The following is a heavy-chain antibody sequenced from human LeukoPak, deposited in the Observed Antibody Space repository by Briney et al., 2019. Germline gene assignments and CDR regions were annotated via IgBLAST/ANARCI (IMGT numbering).Heavy chain of an antibody. V-gene: IGHV4-38-2*02. CDR1: GYSISSGYY. D-gene: IGHD6-25*01. J-gene: IGHJ4*02. CDR3: ARVPRLGPAGYFDY. CDR2: TYHSGST. Sequence: SETLSLTCTVSGYSISSGYYWGWIRQPPGKGLEWIGSTYHSGSTYYNPSLKSRVTISVDTSKNQFSLKLSSVTAADTAVYYCARVPRLGPAGYFDYWGQGTLVTVSS.